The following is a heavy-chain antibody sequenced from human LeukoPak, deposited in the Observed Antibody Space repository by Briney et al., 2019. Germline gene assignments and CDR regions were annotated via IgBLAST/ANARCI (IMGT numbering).Heavy chain of an antibody. D-gene: IGHD5-12*01. Sequence: SETLSLTCTVSGGSLSSYYWSWIRQPPGKGLEWIGYIYYSGSTNYNPSLKSRVTISVDTSKNQFSLKLSSVTAADTAVYYCASLSGYSGYETFDYWGQGTLVTVSS. CDR2: IYYSGST. CDR3: ASLSGYSGYETFDY. V-gene: IGHV4-59*08. CDR1: GGSLSSYY. J-gene: IGHJ4*02.